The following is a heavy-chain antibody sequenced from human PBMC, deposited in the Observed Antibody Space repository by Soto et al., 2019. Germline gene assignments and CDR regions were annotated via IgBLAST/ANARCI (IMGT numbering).Heavy chain of an antibody. Sequence: PSETLSLTCTVSGGSISSGGYYWSWIRQHPGKGLEWIGYIYYSGSTYYNPSLKSRVTISVDTSKNQFSLKLSSVTAADTAVYYCRQSSIAAAGSYYYYYMDVWAKRTTVTVSS. V-gene: IGHV4-31*03. CDR1: GGSISSGGYY. CDR2: IYYSGST. J-gene: IGHJ6*03. CDR3: RQSSIAAAGSYYYYYMDV. D-gene: IGHD6-13*01.